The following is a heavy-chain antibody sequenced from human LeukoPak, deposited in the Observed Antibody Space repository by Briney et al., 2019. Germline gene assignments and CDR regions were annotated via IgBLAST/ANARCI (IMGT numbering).Heavy chain of an antibody. CDR3: AREVEMATQFDF. Sequence: SETLPLTCTVSGGSISTHYWSWIRQPAGKGLEWIGRISATGSTNYNPSLKSRVTMSVDTSKNQFSLKLSSVTAADTAVYYCAREVEMATQFDFWGQGTLVTVSS. CDR1: GGSISTHY. D-gene: IGHD5-24*01. CDR2: ISATGST. V-gene: IGHV4-4*07. J-gene: IGHJ4*02.